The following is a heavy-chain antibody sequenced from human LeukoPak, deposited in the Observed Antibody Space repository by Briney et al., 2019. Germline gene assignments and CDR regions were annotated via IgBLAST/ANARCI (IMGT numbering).Heavy chain of an antibody. J-gene: IGHJ4*02. CDR2: IYSGGST. D-gene: IGHD3-10*01. Sequence: GGSLRLSCAASGSTVSSNYMSWVRQAPGKGLEWVSVIYSGGSTYYADSVKGRFTISRDNSKNTLYLQMNSLRAEDTAIYYCAKKGYAGSGTYSYYFDYWGQGALVTVSS. CDR1: GSTVSSNY. V-gene: IGHV3-53*01. CDR3: AKKGYAGSGTYSYYFDY.